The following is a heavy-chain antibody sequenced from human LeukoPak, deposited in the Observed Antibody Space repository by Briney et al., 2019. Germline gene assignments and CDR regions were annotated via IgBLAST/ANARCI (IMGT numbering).Heavy chain of an antibody. Sequence: GESLKISCKTSGYIFNTYWIGWVRQVPGKGLEWMGIIYPADSDTANSPSFQGQVTISVDKSIRTAYLKWNSLKASDSAIYYCARRAWFMAQHHSAFDVWGQGTVVTVSS. CDR1: GYIFNTYW. V-gene: IGHV5-51*01. D-gene: IGHD3-10*01. CDR3: ARRAWFMAQHHSAFDV. J-gene: IGHJ3*01. CDR2: IYPADSDT.